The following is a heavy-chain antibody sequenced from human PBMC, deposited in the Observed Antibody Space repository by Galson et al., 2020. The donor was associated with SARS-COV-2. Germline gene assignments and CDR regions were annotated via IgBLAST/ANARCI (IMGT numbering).Heavy chain of an antibody. CDR1: GGSISSYY. CDR2: IYYSGST. CDR3: ARQGLGEGYNWNDEAYYYYGMDV. V-gene: IGHV4-59*08. Sequence: ASETLSLTCTVSGGSISSYYWSWIRQPPGKGLEWIGYIYYSGSTNYNPSLKSRVTISVDTSKNQFSLKLSSVTAADTAVYYCARQGLGEGYNWNDEAYYYYGMDVWGQGTTVTVSS. J-gene: IGHJ6*02. D-gene: IGHD1-1*01.